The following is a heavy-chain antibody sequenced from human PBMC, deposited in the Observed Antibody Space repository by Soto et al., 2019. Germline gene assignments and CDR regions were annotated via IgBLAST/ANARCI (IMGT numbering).Heavy chain of an antibody. J-gene: IGHJ4*02. CDR3: VRGRWSVGATFTFFDY. D-gene: IGHD1-26*01. CDR2: INPSTGST. V-gene: IGHV1-46*01. CDR1: GYTFTSEY. Sequence: EASVKVSCKASGYTFTSEYIHWVRQAPGQGLEWMGIINPSTGSTSYAQKFQGRVTMTRDTSTSTVDMELSSLRPEDTAVYYCVRGRWSVGATFTFFDYWGQGTLVTVSS.